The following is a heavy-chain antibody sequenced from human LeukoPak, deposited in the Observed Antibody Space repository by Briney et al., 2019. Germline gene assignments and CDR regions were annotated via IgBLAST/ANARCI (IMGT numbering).Heavy chain of an antibody. CDR3: ARLAVLLEWFDP. Sequence: SGTLSLTCTVSGGSISNYYRSWVRQPAGQGLEWIGRIYSSGSTNYNPSLKSPVTMSVVTSTNQLSLKLSSVTAADTAVYYCARLAVLLEWFDPWGQGTLVT. CDR2: IYSSGST. J-gene: IGHJ5*02. D-gene: IGHD3-10*01. CDR1: GGSISNYY. V-gene: IGHV4-4*07.